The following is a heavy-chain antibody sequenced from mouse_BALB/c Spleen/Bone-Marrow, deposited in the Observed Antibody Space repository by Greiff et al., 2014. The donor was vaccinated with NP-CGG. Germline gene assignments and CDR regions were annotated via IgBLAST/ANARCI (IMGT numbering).Heavy chain of an antibody. Sequence: QVQLQQPGAELARPGASVKLSCKASGYTFTSYWMQWVKQRPGQGLEWIGAIYPGDGDTRYTQKFKGKATLTADKSSSTAYMQFSSLASEDSAVYYCARFYEGAMDYWGQGTSVTVSS. J-gene: IGHJ4*01. CDR2: IYPGDGDT. V-gene: IGHV1-87*01. D-gene: IGHD2-12*01. CDR3: ARFYEGAMDY. CDR1: GYTFTSYW.